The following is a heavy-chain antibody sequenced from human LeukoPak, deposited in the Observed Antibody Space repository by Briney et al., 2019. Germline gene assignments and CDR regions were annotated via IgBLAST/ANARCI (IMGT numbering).Heavy chain of an antibody. V-gene: IGHV4-39*01. D-gene: IGHD6-19*01. CDR2: IYYSGST. J-gene: IGHJ4*02. CDR1: GGSISSSSYY. CDR3: ATTRPDSGWYDY. Sequence: SETLSLNCTVSGGSISSSSYYWGWIRQPPGKGLEWIGSIYYSGSTYYNPSLKSRVTISVDTSKNQFSLKLSSVTAADTAVYYCATTRPDSGWYDYWGQGILVTVSS.